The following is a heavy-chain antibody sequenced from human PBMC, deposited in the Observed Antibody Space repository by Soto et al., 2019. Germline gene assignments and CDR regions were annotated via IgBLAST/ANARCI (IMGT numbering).Heavy chain of an antibody. J-gene: IGHJ4*02. CDR1: GFTFSSYA. CDR2: ISGSGGST. Sequence: WGSLRLSCAASGFTFSSYAMSWVRQAPGKGLEWVSAISGSGGSTYYADSVKGRFTISRDNSKNTLYLQMNSLRAEDTAVYYCAKVLRNIVVVVAAIDYWGQGTLVTVSS. D-gene: IGHD2-15*01. CDR3: AKVLRNIVVVVAAIDY. V-gene: IGHV3-23*01.